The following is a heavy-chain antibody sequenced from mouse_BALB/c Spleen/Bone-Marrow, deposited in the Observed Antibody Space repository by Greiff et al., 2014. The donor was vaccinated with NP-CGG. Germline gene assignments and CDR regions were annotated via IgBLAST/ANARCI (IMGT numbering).Heavy chain of an antibody. J-gene: IGHJ3*01. CDR2: IYPYNGGT. Sequence: EVHLVESGPELVKPGASVKISCKASGYTFTDYKMHWVKQSHGKSLEWIGYIYPYNGGTVYKQKFKSKATLTVDNSSSTANMELRSLTSEDSAVYYCARGAAYGYYLGLAYWGQGTLVTVSA. CDR3: ARGAAYGYYLGLAY. V-gene: IGHV1S29*02. CDR1: GYTFTDYK. D-gene: IGHD2-3*01.